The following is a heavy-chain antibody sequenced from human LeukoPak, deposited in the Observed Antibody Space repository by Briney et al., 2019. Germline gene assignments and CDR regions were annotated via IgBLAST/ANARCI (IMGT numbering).Heavy chain of an antibody. D-gene: IGHD5-18*01. Sequence: GGSLRLSCAASGFTFSSYWMSWVRQAPGKGLEWVASIKQDGSEKYYVDSVKGRFTISRDNAKNSLYLQMNSLRAEDTAVYYCASGYSYGHGYVNYFDYWGQGTLVTVSS. CDR3: ASGYSYGHGYVNYFDY. CDR2: IKQDGSEK. CDR1: GFTFSSYW. J-gene: IGHJ4*02. V-gene: IGHV3-7*01.